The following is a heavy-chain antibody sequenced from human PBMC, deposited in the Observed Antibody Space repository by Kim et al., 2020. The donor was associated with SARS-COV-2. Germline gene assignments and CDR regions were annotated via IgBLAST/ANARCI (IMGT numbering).Heavy chain of an antibody. J-gene: IGHJ4*02. Sequence: NYNPSLKSRVTISVDQSKDQFSLKLSSVTAADTAVYYCARASRAVAGLDYWGQGTLVTVS. V-gene: IGHV4-4*02. CDR3: ARASRAVAGLDY. D-gene: IGHD6-19*01.